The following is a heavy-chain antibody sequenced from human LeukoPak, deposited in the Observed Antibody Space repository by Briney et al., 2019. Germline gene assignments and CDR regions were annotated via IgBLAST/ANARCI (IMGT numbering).Heavy chain of an antibody. D-gene: IGHD7-27*01. V-gene: IGHV1-2*02. J-gene: IGHJ4*02. CDR3: ARGPHWDPHFDY. CDR1: GYTFTSYG. Sequence: ASVKVSCKASGYTFTSYGISWERQAPGQGLEWMGWINPNSGGTNYAQKFQGRVTMTRDTSISTAYMELSRLRSDDTAVYYCARGPHWDPHFDYWGQGTLVTVSS. CDR2: INPNSGGT.